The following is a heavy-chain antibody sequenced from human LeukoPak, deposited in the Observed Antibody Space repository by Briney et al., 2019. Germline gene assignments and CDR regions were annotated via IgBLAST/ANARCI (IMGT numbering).Heavy chain of an antibody. V-gene: IGHV4-38-2*02. CDR1: GYSISSAYY. CDR2: IYHSGST. J-gene: IGHJ6*03. D-gene: IGHD5-12*01. Sequence: SETLSLTCTVSGYSISSAYYWGWIRQPPGKGLEWIGSIYHSGSTFYNPSLKSRLTISVDTSKNQFSLKLSSVTAADTAVYYCATHSPEWRYSGYYNYYYIDVWGKGTTVTVSS. CDR3: ATHSPEWRYSGYYNYYYIDV.